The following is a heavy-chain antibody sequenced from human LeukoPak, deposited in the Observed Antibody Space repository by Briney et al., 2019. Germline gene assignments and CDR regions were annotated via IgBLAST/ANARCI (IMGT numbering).Heavy chain of an antibody. V-gene: IGHV5-51*01. Sequence: GEPLKISCQGSGYSFTTYWIAWVRQMPGKGLEWMGVVYPGDSNTRYSPSFQGQVTISADKSISTAFLQWSSLKASDTAMYYCATSYSRSSVYFYYGLDFWGQGTTVTVSS. CDR2: VYPGDSNT. J-gene: IGHJ6*02. D-gene: IGHD6-6*01. CDR3: ATSYSRSSVYFYYGLDF. CDR1: GYSFTTYW.